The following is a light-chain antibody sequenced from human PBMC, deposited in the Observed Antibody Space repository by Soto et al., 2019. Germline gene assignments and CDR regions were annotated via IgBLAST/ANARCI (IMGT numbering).Light chain of an antibody. J-gene: IGKJ3*01. CDR2: ASS. Sequence: DIQMTQSPSSLSASVGDRVTITCRASQDILSWLAWYQQKPGEAPRLLIYASSNLQSGVPSRFSGSGSGTDFTLTISSLQPEDFATYYCQQANSFPITFGPGTRLDIK. CDR1: QDILSW. CDR3: QQANSFPIT. V-gene: IGKV1-12*01.